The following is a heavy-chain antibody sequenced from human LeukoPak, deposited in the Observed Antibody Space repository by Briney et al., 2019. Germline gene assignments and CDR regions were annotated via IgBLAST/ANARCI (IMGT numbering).Heavy chain of an antibody. J-gene: IGHJ5*02. CDR2: ISDDGSII. CDR1: GFSFSSYA. CDR3: ARERIATTGTGWFDP. Sequence: GGSLRLSCAASGFSFSSYAIHWVRQAPGKGLEWVAVISDDGSIIYYADSVKGRFTISRDNSKNTPYLLMNSLRTEDTAFYYCARERIATTGTGWFDPWGQGTLVTVSS. V-gene: IGHV3-30*04. D-gene: IGHD6-13*01.